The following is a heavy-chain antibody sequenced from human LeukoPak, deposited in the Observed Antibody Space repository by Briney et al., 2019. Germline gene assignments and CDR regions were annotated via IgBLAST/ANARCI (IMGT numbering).Heavy chain of an antibody. Sequence: GGSLRLSCAASGFTFSNAWMNWVRQAPGKGLVWVSRIASDGSSTTYADSVKGRFSISRDNAKNTLYLQMNSLRVEDTAVYYCARGRPHGNDYWGQGTLVTVSS. CDR2: IASDGSST. J-gene: IGHJ4*02. V-gene: IGHV3-74*01. D-gene: IGHD4-23*01. CDR3: ARGRPHGNDY. CDR1: GFTFSNAW.